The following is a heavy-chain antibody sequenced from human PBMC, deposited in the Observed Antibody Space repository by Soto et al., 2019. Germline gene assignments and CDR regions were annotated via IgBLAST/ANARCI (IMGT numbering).Heavy chain of an antibody. J-gene: IGHJ5*02. CDR2: INHSGSP. V-gene: IGHV4-34*01. CDR3: ARGPLRAWFDP. CDR1: GGSFSGYS. Sequence: SETLSLTCAVYGGSFSGYSWNWIRQPPGKGLEWIGEINHSGSPNYKPSLKSRVTISVDTSKNQFSLKLSSVTAADTAVYYCARGPLRAWFDPWGQGTLVTVSS.